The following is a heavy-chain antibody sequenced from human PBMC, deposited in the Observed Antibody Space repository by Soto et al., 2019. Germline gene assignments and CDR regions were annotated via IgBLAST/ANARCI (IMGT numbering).Heavy chain of an antibody. CDR2: INHSGST. J-gene: IGHJ5*02. V-gene: IGHV4-34*01. CDR1: GGSFSGYY. Sequence: SETLSLTCAVYGGSFSGYYWSWIRQPPGKGLEWIGEINHSGSTNYNPSLKSRVTISVDTSKNQFTLKLSSVTAADTAVYYCASVPGPWGQGTLVTVS. CDR3: ASVPGP. D-gene: IGHD3-10*01.